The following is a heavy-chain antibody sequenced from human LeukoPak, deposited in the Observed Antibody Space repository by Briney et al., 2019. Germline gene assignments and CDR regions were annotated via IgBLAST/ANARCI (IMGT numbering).Heavy chain of an antibody. CDR2: ISRSGTT. Sequence: SGTLSLTCAVSGGSISSINWWNWVRQPPGKGLEWIGEISRSGTTNYSPSLKSRVSISVDKSKNQFSLNLSSVTAADTAVYFCATFSIVVLSPYDAFDIWGQGTMVTVSS. CDR3: ATFSIVVLSPYDAFDI. V-gene: IGHV4-4*02. CDR1: GGSISSINW. D-gene: IGHD2-15*01. J-gene: IGHJ3*02.